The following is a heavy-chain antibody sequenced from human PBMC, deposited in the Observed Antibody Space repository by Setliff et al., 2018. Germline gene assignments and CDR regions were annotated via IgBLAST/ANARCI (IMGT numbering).Heavy chain of an antibody. V-gene: IGHV1-69*05. J-gene: IGHJ6*03. CDR3: ARVKAPASYYYMDV. Sequence: GASVKVSCKASGGTFSSYAISWVRQAPGQGLEWMGGIIPIFGTANYAQKFQGRVTMTRDTSISTAYMELSRLRSDDTAVYYCARVKAPASYYYMDVWGKGTTVTVSS. CDR1: GGTFSSYA. CDR2: IIPIFGTA.